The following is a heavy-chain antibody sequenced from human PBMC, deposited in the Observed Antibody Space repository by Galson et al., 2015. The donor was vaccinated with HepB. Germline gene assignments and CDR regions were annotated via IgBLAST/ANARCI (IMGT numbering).Heavy chain of an antibody. J-gene: IGHJ4*02. CDR3: ARARIVGATFDY. Sequence: SLRLSCAASGFTFSSYSMNWVRQAPGKGLEWVSSISSSSSYIYYADSVKGRFTIPRDNAKNSLYLQMNSLRDEDTAVYYCARARIVGATFDYWGQGTLVTVSS. D-gene: IGHD1-26*01. CDR1: GFTFSSYS. V-gene: IGHV3-21*01. CDR2: ISSSSSYI.